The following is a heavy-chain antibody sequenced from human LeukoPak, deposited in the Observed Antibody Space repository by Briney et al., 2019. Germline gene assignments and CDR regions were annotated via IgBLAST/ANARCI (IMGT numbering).Heavy chain of an antibody. V-gene: IGHV1-46*01. J-gene: IGHJ4*02. CDR3: ARGFGFWSGSSILPYYFDY. CDR1: GYIYTSYY. D-gene: IGHD3-3*01. Sequence: ASVKVSCKTSGYIYTSYYIHWLRQAPGQGLEWVAIINPSGGTASFPQKFQGRVTITRATSTTTVYMELTSLRSEDTAIYYCARGFGFWSGSSILPYYFDYWGQGTLVTVSS. CDR2: INPSGGTA.